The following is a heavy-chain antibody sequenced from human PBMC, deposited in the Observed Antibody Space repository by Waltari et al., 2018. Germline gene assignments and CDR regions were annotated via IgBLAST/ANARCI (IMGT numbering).Heavy chain of an antibody. D-gene: IGHD3-9*01. CDR3: TSNLKGIRLLTGYYRSGGAFDV. Sequence: EVQLVQSGAEVKKTGEALKISCQGSGYTLAESWVGWVRQMPGKGLEWMGTIYPDDSDTKYSPSFQGHVTISADKSISTAYLQWSSLEASDTAMYYCTSNLKGIRLLTGYYRSGGAFDVWGQGTLITVSS. J-gene: IGHJ3*01. V-gene: IGHV5-51*01. CDR2: IYPDDSDT. CDR1: GYTLAESW.